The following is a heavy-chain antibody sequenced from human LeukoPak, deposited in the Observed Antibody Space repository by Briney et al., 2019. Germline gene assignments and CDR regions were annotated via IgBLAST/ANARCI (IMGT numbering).Heavy chain of an antibody. CDR3: ARDYYGSGSYEEWRLFDY. D-gene: IGHD3-10*01. CDR2: ISAYNGNT. CDR1: GYTFTSYG. J-gene: IGHJ4*02. Sequence: VASVKVSCKASGYTFTSYGISWVRQAPGQGLEWMGWISAYNGNTNYVQKLQGRVTMTTDTSTSTAYMELRSLRSDDTAVYYCARDYYGSGSYEEWRLFDYWGQGTLVTVSS. V-gene: IGHV1-18*01.